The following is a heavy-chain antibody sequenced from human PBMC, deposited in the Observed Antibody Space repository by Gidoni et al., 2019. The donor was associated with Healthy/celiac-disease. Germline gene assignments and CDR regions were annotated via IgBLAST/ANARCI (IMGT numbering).Heavy chain of an antibody. CDR1: GGPFSSYA. CDR3: ASEYCSGGSCYMGYYYYGMDV. J-gene: IGHJ6*02. V-gene: IGHV1-69*01. Sequence: QVQLVQSGAEVKKPGSSVKVSCKASGGPFSSYAISWVRQAPGQGLEWMGGIIPIFGTANYAQKFQGRVTITADESTSTAYMELSSLRSEDTAVYYCASEYCSGGSCYMGYYYYGMDVWGQGTTVTVSS. D-gene: IGHD2-15*01. CDR2: IIPIFGTA.